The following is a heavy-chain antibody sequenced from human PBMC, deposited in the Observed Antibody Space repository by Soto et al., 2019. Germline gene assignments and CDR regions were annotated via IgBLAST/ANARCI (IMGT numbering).Heavy chain of an antibody. D-gene: IGHD6-13*01. Sequence: QLVESGGGLVQPGGSLRLSCTASEFTFSDYWMTWVRQAPGKGLEWVANIKRDGSQRSYLDSVRGRFTVSRDNAKNSLYLQMNSLRVENTALYYCARDVSPGSSGWYLDDFDIWGQGTMVTVSS. CDR2: IKRDGSQR. CDR1: EFTFSDYW. J-gene: IGHJ3*02. V-gene: IGHV3-7*05. CDR3: ARDVSPGSSGWYLDDFDI.